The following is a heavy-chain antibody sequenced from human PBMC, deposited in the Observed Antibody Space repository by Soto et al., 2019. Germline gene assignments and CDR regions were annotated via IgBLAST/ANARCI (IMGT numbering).Heavy chain of an antibody. V-gene: IGHV4-31*03. Sequence: QVQLQESGPGLVKPSQTLSLTCTVSGGSISSGRFYWSWIRQHPGKGLEWIGYIYYSGSTYYNPSLTSRVTISVDTSQNHFSLKLSSVTAADTYVYYCARGSRGWLTFGGQGTLVTVSS. CDR3: ARGSRGWLTF. J-gene: IGHJ4*02. CDR1: GGSISSGRFY. D-gene: IGHD6-19*01. CDR2: IYYSGST.